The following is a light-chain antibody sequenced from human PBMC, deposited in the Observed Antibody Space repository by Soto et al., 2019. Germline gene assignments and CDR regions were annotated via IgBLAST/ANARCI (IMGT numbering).Light chain of an antibody. CDR3: QQSYSTPIT. V-gene: IGKV1-39*01. CDR2: AAS. J-gene: IGKJ5*01. Sequence: DIQMTQSASSLSASVGDRVTITCRASQSISSYLNWYQQKPGKAPKLLIYAASSLQSGVPSRFSGSGYGTDFNLTISSLQPEDFATYYCQQSYSTPITFGQGTRLEIK. CDR1: QSISSY.